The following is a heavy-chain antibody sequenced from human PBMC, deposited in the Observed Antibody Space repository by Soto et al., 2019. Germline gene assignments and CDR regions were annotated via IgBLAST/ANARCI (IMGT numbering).Heavy chain of an antibody. J-gene: IGHJ4*02. V-gene: IGHV4-39*01. CDR3: ARHSTEDYYDSSGYYPGGTGVDY. D-gene: IGHD3-22*01. CDR1: GGSISSSSYY. Sequence: QLQLQESGPGLVKPSETLSLTCTVSGGSISSSSYYWGWIRQPPGKGLEWIGSIYYSGSTYYNPSLKSRVTISVDTSKNQFSLKLSSVTAADTAVYYCARHSTEDYYDSSGYYPGGTGVDYWGQGTLVTVSS. CDR2: IYYSGST.